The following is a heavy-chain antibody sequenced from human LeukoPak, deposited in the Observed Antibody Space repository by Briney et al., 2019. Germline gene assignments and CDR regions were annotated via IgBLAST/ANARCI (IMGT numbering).Heavy chain of an antibody. V-gene: IGHV3-23*01. CDR2: ISGSGGST. Sequence: GGSLSLSCAASGFTFSSYAMSWVRQAPGKGLEWVSAISGSGGSTYYADSVKGRFTISRDNSKNTLYLQMNSLRAEDTAVYYCAKSFYYYGSGSYYNDWGQGTLVTVSS. CDR3: AKSFYYYGSGSYYND. J-gene: IGHJ4*02. D-gene: IGHD3-10*01. CDR1: GFTFSSYA.